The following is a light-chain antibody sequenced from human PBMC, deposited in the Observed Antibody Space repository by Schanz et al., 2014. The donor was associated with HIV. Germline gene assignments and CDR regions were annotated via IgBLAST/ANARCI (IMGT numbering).Light chain of an antibody. J-gene: IGLJ3*02. Sequence: QSVLTQPPSTSGTPGQRVAISCSGSSSNIGTYNVNWYQQLPGTAPRLLIYTQDQRPSGVPDRFSGSKSASSASLAISGLQAEDEADYFCQSFDSSLNGVLFGGGTKLTVL. V-gene: IGLV1-44*01. CDR3: QSFDSSLNGVL. CDR1: SSNIGTYN. CDR2: TQD.